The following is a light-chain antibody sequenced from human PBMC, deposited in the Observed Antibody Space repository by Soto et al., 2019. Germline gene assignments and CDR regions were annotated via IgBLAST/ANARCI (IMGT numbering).Light chain of an antibody. Sequence: EIVLTQSPGTLSLSPGERATLSCRASQSVSSSYLAWYQKKPGQAPRLLIYGASSRATGIPDRFSGSGSGTAFTLTISRLEPDDFAVYYCQQYGTSLYTFGQGTNLEI. CDR3: QQYGTSLYT. CDR2: GAS. J-gene: IGKJ2*01. V-gene: IGKV3-20*01. CDR1: QSVSSSY.